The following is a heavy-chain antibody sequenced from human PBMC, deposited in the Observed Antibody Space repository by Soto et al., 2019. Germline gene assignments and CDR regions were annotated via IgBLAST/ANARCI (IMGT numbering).Heavy chain of an antibody. V-gene: IGHV3-15*01. CDR2: IKKKTDGGTT. Sequence: PGGSLRPPCAVSAFTFSDAWTSWVSQAPWKGLEWVGLIKKKTDGGTTNYAAPVKGRFTIPRDDSKNTLYLQMSSVKTEDTAVYYCRTQWLDWGQGTLVTVSS. D-gene: IGHD6-19*01. J-gene: IGHJ4*02. CDR1: AFTFSDAW. CDR3: RTQWLD.